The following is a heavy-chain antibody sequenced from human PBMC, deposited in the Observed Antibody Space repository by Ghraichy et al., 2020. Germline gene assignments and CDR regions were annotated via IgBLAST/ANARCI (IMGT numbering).Heavy chain of an antibody. D-gene: IGHD4-17*01. CDR2: IKQDGSEK. J-gene: IGHJ6*02. CDR3: ARTVWGNDYGDYYYYYGMDV. CDR1: GFTFSSYW. Sequence: GGSLRLSCAASGFTFSSYWMSWVRQAPGKGLEWVANIKQDGSEKYYVDSVKGRFTISRDNAKNSLYLQMNSLRAEDTAVYYCARTVWGNDYGDYYYYYGMDVWGQGTTVTVSS. V-gene: IGHV3-7*03.